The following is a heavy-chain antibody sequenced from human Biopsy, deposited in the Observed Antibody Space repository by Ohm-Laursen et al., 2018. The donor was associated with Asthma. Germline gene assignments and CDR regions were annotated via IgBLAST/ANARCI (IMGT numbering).Heavy chain of an antibody. CDR1: GFTFSSYG. CDR3: ARSDCGSGGYCYIPFYF. Sequence: RSLRLSCAASGFTFSSYGMHWVRQAPGKGLEWVALISNDGSSKYYADSAKGRFTISRDISKNTLYLQMNSLRAEDTAVYYCARSDCGSGGYCYIPFYFWGQGTLVTVSS. J-gene: IGHJ4*02. D-gene: IGHD2-21*02. V-gene: IGHV3-30*03. CDR2: ISNDGSSK.